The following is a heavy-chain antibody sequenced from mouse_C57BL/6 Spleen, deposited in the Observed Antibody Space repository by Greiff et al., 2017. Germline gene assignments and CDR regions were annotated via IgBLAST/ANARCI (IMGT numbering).Heavy chain of an antibody. CDR3: AGHEGGLGYFDD. CDR1: GYTFTEYT. Sequence: QVQLQQSGAELVKPGASVKLSCKASGYTFTEYTIHWVKQRSGQGLEWIGWFYPGSGSIKYNEKFKDKATLTADKSSSTVYMELSRVTSEDSAVDFCAGHEGGLGYFDDWGQGTTLTVSS. J-gene: IGHJ2*01. D-gene: IGHD4-1*01. CDR2: FYPGSGSI. V-gene: IGHV1-62-2*01.